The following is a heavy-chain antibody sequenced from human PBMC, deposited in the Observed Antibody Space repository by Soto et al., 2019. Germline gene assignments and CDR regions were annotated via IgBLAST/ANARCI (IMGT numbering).Heavy chain of an antibody. CDR3: GAGVVLTRYY. V-gene: IGHV4-30-2*01. D-gene: IGHD3-10*01. CDR2: IYNSGST. J-gene: IGHJ4*02. Sequence: QLQLQESGSGLVKPSQTLSLTCAVSGGSISSGCYSLSWIRQPPGKGLEWIGYIYNSGSTYYNPCLMSRVTRSIDRSKYQFALRLSSVTAADTAGYKRGAGVVLTRYYWGQGTLVTVSS. CDR1: GGSISSGCYS.